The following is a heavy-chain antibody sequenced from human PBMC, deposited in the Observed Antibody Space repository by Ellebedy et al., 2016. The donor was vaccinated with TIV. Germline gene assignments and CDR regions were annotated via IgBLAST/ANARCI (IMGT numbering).Heavy chain of an antibody. J-gene: IGHJ4*02. Sequence: PGGSLRLSCVASGFRLSTHGMHWVRQAPGKGLEWVAFKRFDGRMEYNGDSVQGRFILSRDVSKNTLYLQMNRLRAEVTAMYYCTRETNSPPGPVAGTGFDCWGQGTLVIVSS. CDR2: KRFDGRME. D-gene: IGHD6-19*01. CDR1: GFRLSTHG. CDR3: TRETNSPPGPVAGTGFDC. V-gene: IGHV3-30*02.